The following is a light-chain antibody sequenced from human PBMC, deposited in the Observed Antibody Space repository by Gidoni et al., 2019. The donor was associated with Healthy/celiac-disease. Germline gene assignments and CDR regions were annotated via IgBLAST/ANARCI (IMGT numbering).Light chain of an antibody. CDR3: YSAADNNRV. CDR1: VLAKKY. J-gene: IGLJ3*02. CDR2: HDS. V-gene: IGLV3-27*01. Sequence: SYELTQPSSVSVSPGQTARITCSGDVLAKKYARWFQQKPGQAPVLVIYHDSERPSAIPERFSGSSSGTTVTLTIGGAQVEDEADYYCYSAADNNRVFGGGTKLTVL.